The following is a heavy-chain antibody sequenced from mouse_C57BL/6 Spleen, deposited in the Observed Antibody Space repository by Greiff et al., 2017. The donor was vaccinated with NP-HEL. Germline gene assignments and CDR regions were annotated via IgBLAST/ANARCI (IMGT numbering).Heavy chain of an antibody. J-gene: IGHJ1*03. CDR2: ISGGGGNT. CDR3: ASHYYGYGYFDV. Sequence: EVKVEESGGGLVKPGGSLKLSCAASGFTFSSYTMSWVRQTPEKRLEWVATISGGGGNTYYPDSVKGRFTISRDNAKNTLYLQMSSLRSEDTALYYCASHYYGYGYFDVWGTGTTVTVSS. CDR1: GFTFSSYT. V-gene: IGHV5-9*01. D-gene: IGHD1-1*01.